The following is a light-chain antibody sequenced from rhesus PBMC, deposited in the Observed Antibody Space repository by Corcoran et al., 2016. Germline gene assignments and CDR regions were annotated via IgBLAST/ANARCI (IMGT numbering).Light chain of an antibody. J-gene: IGKJ2*01. V-gene: IGKV1-22*01. Sequence: DIQMTQSPSSLSASVGDKVTITCHASQSISRWLDWYQQKPGKAPKVLIYKASSLHSGVPSRFRGSGSGTDFTLTISSLQPEDFATYFCLQYSSSPYSFGQGTKVEIK. CDR3: LQYSSSPYS. CDR2: KAS. CDR1: QSISRW.